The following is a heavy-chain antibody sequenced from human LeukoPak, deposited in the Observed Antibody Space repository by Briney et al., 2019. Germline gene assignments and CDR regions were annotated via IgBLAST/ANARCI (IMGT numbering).Heavy chain of an antibody. CDR1: GCSVSRYR. J-gene: IGHJ3*02. CDR2: IYSSGST. Sequence: SETLSLTCTVSGCSVSRYRCSWIRQPPRKGLQWIGFIYSSGSTNYNPSLKSRVTISLDTSKNQFSLRVSSVTSADTAVHYCARAKSGYDYAFDIWGQGTMVTVSS. D-gene: IGHD5-12*01. V-gene: IGHV4-59*02. CDR3: ARAKSGYDYAFDI.